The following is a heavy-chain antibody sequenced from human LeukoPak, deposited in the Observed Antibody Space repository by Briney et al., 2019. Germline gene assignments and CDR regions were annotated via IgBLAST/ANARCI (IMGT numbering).Heavy chain of an antibody. Sequence: ASVKDSCKASRYTFTGYYIHWVRQAPGQGVEWMAFINPDSGDSYSAPKFQGRVTMTRDTSISTASMEVRWLTSDDTAVYYCATGVATAFTYWGQGTLVTVSS. J-gene: IGHJ4*02. V-gene: IGHV1-2*02. CDR2: INPDSGDS. D-gene: IGHD5-12*01. CDR3: ATGVATAFTY. CDR1: RYTFTGYY.